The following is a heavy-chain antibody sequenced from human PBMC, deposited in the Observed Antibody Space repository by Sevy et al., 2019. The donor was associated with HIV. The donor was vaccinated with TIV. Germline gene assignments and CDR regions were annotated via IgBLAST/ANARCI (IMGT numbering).Heavy chain of an antibody. V-gene: IGHV1-69*13. D-gene: IGHD2-2*01. CDR3: ASYCSSTSCYPKMVFGY. J-gene: IGHJ4*02. Sequence: ASVKVSCKASGGTFSSYAISWVRQAPGQGLEWMGGIIPIFGTATYAQKFQGRVTITADESTSTAYMELSSLRSEDTAVYYCASYCSSTSCYPKMVFGYWGQGTLVTVSS. CDR2: IIPIFGTA. CDR1: GGTFSSYA.